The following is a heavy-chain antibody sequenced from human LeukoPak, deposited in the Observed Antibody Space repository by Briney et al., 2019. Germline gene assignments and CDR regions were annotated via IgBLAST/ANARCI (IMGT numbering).Heavy chain of an antibody. CDR2: INWKSGSI. V-gene: IGHV3-9*01. Sequence: PGRSLRLSCAASGFTFDDYAMHWVRQTPGKGLEWVSGINWKSGSIGYADSVKGRFTISRDNAKNSLYLQVNSLRPEDTAFYYCAKDKGSGWSGIDYWGQGTLVTVSS. D-gene: IGHD6-19*01. CDR1: GFTFDDYA. CDR3: AKDKGSGWSGIDY. J-gene: IGHJ4*02.